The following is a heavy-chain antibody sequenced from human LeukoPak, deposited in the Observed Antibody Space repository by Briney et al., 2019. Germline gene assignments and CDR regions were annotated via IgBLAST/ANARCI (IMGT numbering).Heavy chain of an antibody. D-gene: IGHD3-16*02. CDR1: AFTVSTNH. CDR2: IYSGGGT. J-gene: IGHJ4*02. CDR3: ARGAISSLFFDY. Sequence: SGGSLRLSCAASAFTVSTNHMSWVRQAPGKGLEWVSLIYSGGGTYYADYVKGRFTISRDNSKNPLYLQMNSLRAEDTAVYYCARGAISSLFFDYGGQGTLVSVSS. V-gene: IGHV3-66*01.